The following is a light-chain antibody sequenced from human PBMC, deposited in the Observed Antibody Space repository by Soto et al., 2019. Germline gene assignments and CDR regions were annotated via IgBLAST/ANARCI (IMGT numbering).Light chain of an antibody. CDR3: QHLSTYPRT. J-gene: IGKJ1*01. CDR2: AAS. Sequence: IQLTQSPSSLSASVGDRVTITCRASQGISSYLAWYQQRPGKAPELLIYAASTLQSGVSSRFSGSGSGTDFTLTISSLQPEHFATYYCQHLSTYPRTFGPGTKVEIK. CDR1: QGISSY. V-gene: IGKV1-9*01.